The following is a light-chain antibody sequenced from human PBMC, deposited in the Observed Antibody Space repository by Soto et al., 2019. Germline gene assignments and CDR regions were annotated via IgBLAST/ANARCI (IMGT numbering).Light chain of an antibody. Sequence: QSVLTQPPSASGTPGQRVTISCSGSSSNIGSNYVYWYHQLPGTAPKLVIYRNNQRPSGVPDRISGSKSGNTASLTISGLQVEDEADYYCCSYAGSYSWVFGGGTKLTVL. CDR2: RNN. J-gene: IGLJ3*02. CDR3: CSYAGSYSWV. V-gene: IGLV1-47*01. CDR1: SSNIGSNY.